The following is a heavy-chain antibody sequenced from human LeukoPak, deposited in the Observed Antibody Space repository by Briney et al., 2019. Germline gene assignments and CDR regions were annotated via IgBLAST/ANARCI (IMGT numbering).Heavy chain of an antibody. Sequence: PGGSLRLSCAASGFTFNNFAMNWVRQAPGKGLEWISAISGSGGTTYYAESVKGRFTISRDNSKNTLYLQLNRLRDEDTAIYYCGRGSHFIPFREIAYWGQGTLVTVSS. CDR2: ISGSGGTT. CDR3: GRGSHFIPFREIAY. V-gene: IGHV3-23*01. D-gene: IGHD1-26*01. J-gene: IGHJ4*02. CDR1: GFTFNNFA.